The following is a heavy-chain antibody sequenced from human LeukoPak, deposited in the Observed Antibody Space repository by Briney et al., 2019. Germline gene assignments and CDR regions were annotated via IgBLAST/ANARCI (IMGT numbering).Heavy chain of an antibody. CDR3: ARLLDRIAVACLDY. CDR1: GFTFSSYS. J-gene: IGHJ4*02. V-gene: IGHV3-21*01. D-gene: IGHD6-19*01. Sequence: PGGSLKLSCAASGFTFSSYSMNWVRQAPGKGLEWVSSISSSSSYIYYADSAKGRFTISRDNAKNSLYLQMNSLRAEDTAVYYCARLLDRIAVACLDYWGQGTLVTVSS. CDR2: ISSSSSYI.